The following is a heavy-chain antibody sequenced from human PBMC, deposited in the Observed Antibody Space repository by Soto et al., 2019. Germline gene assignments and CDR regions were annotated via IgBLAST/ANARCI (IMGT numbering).Heavy chain of an antibody. Sequence: ASVKVSCKASGYTFTGYYMHWVRQAPGQGLEWMGWINPNSGGTNYAQKFQGRVTMTRDTSISTAYMELSRLRSDDTAVYYCAAAAPYYYYGMDVWGQGTTVTVSS. CDR3: AAAAPYYYYGMDV. V-gene: IGHV1-2*02. CDR2: INPNSGGT. J-gene: IGHJ6*02. D-gene: IGHD6-25*01. CDR1: GYTFTGYY.